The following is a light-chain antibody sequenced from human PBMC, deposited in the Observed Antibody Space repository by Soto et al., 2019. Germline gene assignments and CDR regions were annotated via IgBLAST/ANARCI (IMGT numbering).Light chain of an antibody. CDR1: QSLVFSDGNTY. Sequence: DVVLTQSPLSLPVALGQPASISCRSSQSLVFSDGNTYLHWFQQRPGQSPRRLIYKVSNRDSGVPDRLSGSGSGTDFTLKISRVEAEDVGVYYCMQGTRWLWTFGQGTKVEIK. V-gene: IGKV2-30*01. J-gene: IGKJ1*01. CDR2: KVS. CDR3: MQGTRWLWT.